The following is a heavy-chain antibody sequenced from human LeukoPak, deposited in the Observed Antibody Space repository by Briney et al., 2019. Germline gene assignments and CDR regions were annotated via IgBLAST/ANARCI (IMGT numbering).Heavy chain of an antibody. CDR1: GFTFSSYG. Sequence: GGSLRLSCAASGFTFSSYGMHWVRQAPGKGLEWVAFIRYDGSNKYYADSVKGRFTISRDNSKNTLYLQMNSLRAEDTAVYYCARVDYYDTSDAFDMWGQGTMVTVPS. CDR2: IRYDGSNK. CDR3: ARVDYYDTSDAFDM. J-gene: IGHJ3*02. V-gene: IGHV3-30*02. D-gene: IGHD3-22*01.